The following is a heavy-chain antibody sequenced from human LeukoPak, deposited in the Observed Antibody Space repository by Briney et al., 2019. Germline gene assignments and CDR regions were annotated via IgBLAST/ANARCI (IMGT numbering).Heavy chain of an antibody. J-gene: IGHJ4*02. D-gene: IGHD3-22*01. CDR2: IYHSGST. Sequence: PSGTLSLTCAVSGGSISSSNWWSWVRQPPGKGLEWIGEIYHSGSTNYNPSLKSRVTMSGDTSKNQFSLKLGSVTAADTAVYYCARDRYYYDSSGGRGLDYWGQGTLVTVSS. CDR3: ARDRYYYDSSGGRGLDY. V-gene: IGHV4-4*02. CDR1: GGSISSSNW.